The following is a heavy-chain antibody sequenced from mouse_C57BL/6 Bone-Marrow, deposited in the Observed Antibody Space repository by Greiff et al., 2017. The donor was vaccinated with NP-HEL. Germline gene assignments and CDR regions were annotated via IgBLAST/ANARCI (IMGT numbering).Heavy chain of an antibody. J-gene: IGHJ1*03. CDR2: IYPRSGNT. V-gene: IGHV1-81*01. CDR1: GYTFTSSG. Sequence: VQLKESGAELARPGASVKLSCKASGYTFTSSGISWVQQRTGPGLEWIGEIYPRSGNTYYNAKFKRKATLNAEKSSSTAYMELRSLTSEDSAVYFCATPITTVGYWYFDVWGTGTTVTVSS. D-gene: IGHD1-1*01. CDR3: ATPITTVGYWYFDV.